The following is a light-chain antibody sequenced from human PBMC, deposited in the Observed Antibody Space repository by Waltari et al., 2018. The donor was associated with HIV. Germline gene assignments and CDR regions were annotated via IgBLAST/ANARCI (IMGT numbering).Light chain of an antibody. Sequence: DIQLTQSPSFLSASVGDRVSITWRASPDGTNFLAWYQKKQGTAPKLRLDGASTLQSGVPSRFGGSGSGTQFTLTINSLQPDDFATYYCQQSDSYPLTFGQGTRLEMK. V-gene: IGKV1-9*01. CDR1: PDGTNF. J-gene: IGKJ5*01. CDR3: QQSDSYPLT. CDR2: GAS.